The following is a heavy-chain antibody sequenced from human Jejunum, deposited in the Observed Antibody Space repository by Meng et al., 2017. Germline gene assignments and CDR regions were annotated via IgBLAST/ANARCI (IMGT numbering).Heavy chain of an antibody. V-gene: IGHV4-4*02. J-gene: IGHJ4*02. CDR2: VFHSGTP. D-gene: IGHD2-21*01. Sequence: QVQLQASCPGLVKPSGTLSLTCAVSGGSITSTKWWSWVRQTPGKGLGWIGEVFHSGTPNYNPSLMSRLTMSVDKSKNQFSLNLTSVTAADTAVYYCASRPVGIRTYYFDCWGQGTLVTAPQ. CDR1: GGSITSTKW. CDR3: ASRPVGIRTYYFDC.